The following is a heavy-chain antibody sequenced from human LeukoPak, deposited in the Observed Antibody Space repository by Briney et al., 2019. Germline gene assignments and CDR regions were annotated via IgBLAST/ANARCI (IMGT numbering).Heavy chain of an antibody. Sequence: SETLSLTCAVYGGSFSGYYWSRIRQPPGKGLEWIGEINHSGSTNYNPSLKSRVTISVDTSKNQFSLKLSSVTAADTAVYYCASGPRIASRLYYYMDVWGKGTTVTVSS. CDR2: INHSGST. D-gene: IGHD2-21*01. CDR3: ASGPRIASRLYYYMDV. CDR1: GGSFSGYY. J-gene: IGHJ6*03. V-gene: IGHV4-34*01.